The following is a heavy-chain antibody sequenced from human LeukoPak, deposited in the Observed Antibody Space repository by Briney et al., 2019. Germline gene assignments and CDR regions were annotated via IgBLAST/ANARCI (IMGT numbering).Heavy chain of an antibody. CDR1: GFPFSSYA. CDR3: AKDQGLEYYFDY. CDR2: ISGSGGST. J-gene: IGHJ4*02. V-gene: IGHV3-23*01. Sequence: GGSLRLSCAASGFPFSSYAMSWVRQAPGKGLEWVSAISGSGGSTYYADSVKGRFTISRDNSKNTLYLQMNSLRVEDTAVYYCAKDQGLEYYFDYWGQGTLVTVSS.